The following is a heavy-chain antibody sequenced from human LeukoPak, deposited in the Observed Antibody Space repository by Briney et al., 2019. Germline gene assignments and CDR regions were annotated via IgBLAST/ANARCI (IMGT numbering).Heavy chain of an antibody. CDR2: ISSSGSYI. D-gene: IGHD3-10*01. V-gene: IGHV3-21*01. CDR3: ARGMYYYGSGSSFDN. CDR1: GFTFSSYS. J-gene: IGHJ4*02. Sequence: GGSLRLSCAASGFTFSSYSMNWVRQAPGKGLEWVSSISSSGSYIYYADSVKGRFTISRDNAKNSLYLQMNSLRAEDTAVYYCARGMYYYGSGSSFDNWGQGTLVTVSS.